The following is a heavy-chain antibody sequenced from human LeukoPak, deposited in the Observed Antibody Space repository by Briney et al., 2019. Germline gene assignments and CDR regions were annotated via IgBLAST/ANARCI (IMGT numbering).Heavy chain of an antibody. CDR1: GVTLSSYE. J-gene: IGHJ6*01. Sequence: GGSLRLSCAASGVTLSSYEITWVRQAPGQGLEWVSYISGSGSTIYYAASLQGRFTISRDNAKNSLYLQMNSLRAEDTAVYYCAREGTPSGSFDYYYYYMDVWGEGATVTVSS. D-gene: IGHD3-10*01. V-gene: IGHV3-48*03. CDR2: ISGSGSTI. CDR3: AREGTPSGSFDYYYYYMDV.